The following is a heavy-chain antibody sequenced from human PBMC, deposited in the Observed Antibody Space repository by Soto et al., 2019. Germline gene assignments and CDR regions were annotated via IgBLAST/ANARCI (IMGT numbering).Heavy chain of an antibody. CDR3: AKVSSSWYAGFFDL. V-gene: IGHV3-7*05. Sequence: GGSLRLSCAASGFTFSSYWMSWVRQAPGKGLEWVANIKQDGSEKYYVYSVKGRFTISRDNAKNSLYLQMNTLRAEDTAIYYCAKVSSSWYAGFFDLWGQGT. CDR2: IKQDGSEK. J-gene: IGHJ4*02. CDR1: GFTFSSYW. D-gene: IGHD6-13*01.